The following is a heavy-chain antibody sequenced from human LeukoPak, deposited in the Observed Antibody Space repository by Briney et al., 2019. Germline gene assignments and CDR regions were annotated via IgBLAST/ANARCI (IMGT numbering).Heavy chain of an antibody. CDR1: GFTFSSYS. J-gene: IGHJ4*02. Sequence: GGSLRLSCAASGFTFSSYSMNWVRQAPGKGLEWVSSISSSSSHIYYADSVKGRFTISRDNAKNSLYLQMNSLRAEDTAVYYCARGGFVDTAMVSHYFDYWGQGTLVTVSS. CDR3: ARGGFVDTAMVSHYFDY. V-gene: IGHV3-21*01. D-gene: IGHD5-18*01. CDR2: ISSSSSHI.